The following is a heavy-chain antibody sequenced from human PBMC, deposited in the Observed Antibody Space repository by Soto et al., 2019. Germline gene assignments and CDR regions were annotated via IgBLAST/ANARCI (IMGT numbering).Heavy chain of an antibody. V-gene: IGHV3-48*03. CDR1: GFPFSNYE. Sequence: EVQVVESGGGLVQPGGSLRLSCAASGFPFSNYEMNWVRKAPGKGLEWLSYIDSSGNHINYADSVKGRFTISRDNAENSLFLQMNSLRAEETAFYYCAREGRIGNHDAFDIWGRGTLVTVSS. CDR2: IDSSGNHI. CDR3: AREGRIGNHDAFDI. D-gene: IGHD3-10*01. J-gene: IGHJ3*02.